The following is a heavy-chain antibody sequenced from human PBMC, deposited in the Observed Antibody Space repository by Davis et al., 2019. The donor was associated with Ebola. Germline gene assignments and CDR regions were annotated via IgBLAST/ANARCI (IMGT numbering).Heavy chain of an antibody. CDR1: GFTFNTYW. CDR2: IISNGRNT. CDR3: ARGVSRGSYYLMNY. Sequence: HTGGSLRLSCAASGFTFNTYWMHWVRQVPGKGLSWVSHIISNGRNTSYADSVKGRFTISRDNAKNTLYLQMNSLRAEDTAVYYCARGVSRGSYYLMNYWGQGTLVTVSS. V-gene: IGHV3-74*01. J-gene: IGHJ4*02. D-gene: IGHD1-26*01.